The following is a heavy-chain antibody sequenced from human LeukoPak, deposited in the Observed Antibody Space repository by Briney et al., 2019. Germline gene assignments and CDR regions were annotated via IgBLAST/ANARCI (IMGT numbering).Heavy chain of an antibody. CDR3: ARGRNRHSGTYDGAFDY. D-gene: IGHD1-26*01. Sequence: SETLSLTCTVSGYSINSGYYWDWIRQPPGKGLEWIGSMYHGGITYYSPSLKSRVTISVDTSKSQFSLNLSSVTAADTAVYYCARGRNRHSGTYDGAFDYWGQGVLVTVSA. CDR1: GYSINSGYY. J-gene: IGHJ4*02. V-gene: IGHV4-38-2*02. CDR2: MYHGGIT.